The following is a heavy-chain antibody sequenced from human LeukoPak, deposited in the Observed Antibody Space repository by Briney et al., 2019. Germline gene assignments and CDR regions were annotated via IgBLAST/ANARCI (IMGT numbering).Heavy chain of an antibody. Sequence: SETLSLTCAVYGGSFSGYYWSWIRQPPGKGLEWIGEINHSGSTNYNPSLKSRVTISVDTSKNQFSLKLSSVTAADTAVYYCARGRYSSGPFQHWGQGTLVTFSS. J-gene: IGHJ1*01. V-gene: IGHV4-34*01. CDR2: INHSGST. CDR3: ARGRYSSGPFQH. CDR1: GGSFSGYY. D-gene: IGHD6-19*01.